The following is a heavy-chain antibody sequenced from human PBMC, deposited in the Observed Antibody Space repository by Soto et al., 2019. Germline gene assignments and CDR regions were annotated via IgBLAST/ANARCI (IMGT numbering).Heavy chain of an antibody. D-gene: IGHD5-18*01. J-gene: IGHJ4*02. CDR3: AREDTAMSYFDY. CDR2: TYYRSKWYN. CDR1: GDGVFSSTAA. Sequence: SQTLSLTCAISGDGVFSSTAAWNWIRQSPSRGLEWLGRTYYRSKWYNDYAVSVKSRITINPDTSRHQFSLQLNSVTPEDTAVYYCAREDTAMSYFDYWGQGTLVTVSS. V-gene: IGHV6-1*01.